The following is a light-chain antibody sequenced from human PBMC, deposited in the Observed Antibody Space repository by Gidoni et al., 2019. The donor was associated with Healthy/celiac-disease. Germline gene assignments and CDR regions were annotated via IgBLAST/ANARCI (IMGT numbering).Light chain of an antibody. CDR2: AAF. Sequence: DIQLTQSPSSLAPSVADRVTITCQASQCTSNYLACYQQKPGNVPKLLIYAAFSLQSVVPSLFSGSGSRTDFTLTISSLQPEDVATYYCQKYNSAPLFGGGTKVEIK. CDR3: QKYNSAPL. V-gene: IGKV1-27*01. J-gene: IGKJ4*01. CDR1: QCTSNY.